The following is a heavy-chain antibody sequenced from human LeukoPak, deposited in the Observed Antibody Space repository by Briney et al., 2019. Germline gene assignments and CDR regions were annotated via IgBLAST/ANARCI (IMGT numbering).Heavy chain of an antibody. V-gene: IGHV1-8*02. CDR2: MNPNSGNT. CDR3: ARDGWGIGQLIGWFDP. CDR1: GYTFSSYY. Sequence: ASVKVSCKASGYTFSSYYIHWVRQAPGQGLEWMGWMNPNSGNTGYAQKFQGRVTMTRNTSISTAYMELSRLRSDDTAVYYCARDGWGIGQLIGWFDPWGQGTLVTVSS. J-gene: IGHJ5*02. D-gene: IGHD3-16*01.